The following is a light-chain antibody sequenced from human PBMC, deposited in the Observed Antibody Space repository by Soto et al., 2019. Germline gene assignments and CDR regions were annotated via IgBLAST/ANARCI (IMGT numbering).Light chain of an antibody. J-gene: IGKJ5*01. CDR3: QHYNSYSEA. Sequence: IQMAQSPSTLSRSVGDRVTINCLSCPTISSWLAWYQQIPWKAPKPLIYKASTLKSGLPSRFSGSGSGTEFTLTISSRQPDDFATYYCQHYNSYSEAFGQGTRLEIK. V-gene: IGKV1-5*03. CDR1: PTISSW. CDR2: KAS.